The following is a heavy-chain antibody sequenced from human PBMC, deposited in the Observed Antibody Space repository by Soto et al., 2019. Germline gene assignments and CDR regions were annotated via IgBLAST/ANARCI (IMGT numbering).Heavy chain of an antibody. J-gene: IGHJ4*02. CDR1: GYTFTTYG. CDR3: SGGYFGEFVYDFHY. D-gene: IGHD3-10*01. V-gene: IGHV1-18*01. CDR2: ISPYNGNT. Sequence: QVQLVQSGAEVKKPGASVKVSCKTSGYTFTTYGIGWVRQAPGQGLEWMGWISPYNGNTKYAQNLQGRVTMTAETSTSTAYMDLSSLTSIETAVYDCSGGYFGEFVYDFHYWCEGALIT.